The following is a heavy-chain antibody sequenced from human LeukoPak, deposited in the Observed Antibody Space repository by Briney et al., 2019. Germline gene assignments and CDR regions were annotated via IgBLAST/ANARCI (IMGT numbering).Heavy chain of an antibody. D-gene: IGHD3-22*01. CDR3: ARGRAYYYDTSGSPSAPDY. J-gene: IGHJ4*02. Sequence: GRSLRLSCAASGFTFNNYAMHWVRQPPGKGLEWVAVISYDGSNKYYADSVRGRFTISRDKSKNALYLQMNSLRAEDTAVYYCARGRAYYYDTSGSPSAPDYWGQGTLVTVSS. V-gene: IGHV3-30-3*01. CDR1: GFTFNNYA. CDR2: ISYDGSNK.